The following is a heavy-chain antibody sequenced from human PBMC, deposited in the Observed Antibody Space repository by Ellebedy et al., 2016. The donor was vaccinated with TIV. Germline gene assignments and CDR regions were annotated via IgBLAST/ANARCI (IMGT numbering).Heavy chain of an antibody. CDR3: AKYYCPNGVCYHFDY. Sequence: GSLXLSCTVSGXSISGHFXXWIXXXXAKGREWIGYIXYSGTTTYNPSRNSRVTMSVDTSKHQFSLRLSSVTAADTAVYFCAKYYCPNGVCYHFDYWGRGTLVTVSS. V-gene: IGHV4-59*11. J-gene: IGHJ4*02. CDR2: IXYSGTT. D-gene: IGHD2-8*01. CDR1: GXSISGHF.